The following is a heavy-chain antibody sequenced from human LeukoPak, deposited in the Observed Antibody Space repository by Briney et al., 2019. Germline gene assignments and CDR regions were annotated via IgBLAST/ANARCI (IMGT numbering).Heavy chain of an antibody. Sequence: SETLSLTCAVSGGSISSSNWWSWVRQPPGKGLEWIGEIYHSGSTNYNSSLKSRVTISVDKSKNQFSLKLSSVAAADTAVYYCARDSGPSLFDPWGQGTLVTVSS. CDR3: ARDSGPSLFDP. V-gene: IGHV4-4*02. CDR2: IYHSGST. D-gene: IGHD3-10*01. CDR1: GGSISSSNW. J-gene: IGHJ5*02.